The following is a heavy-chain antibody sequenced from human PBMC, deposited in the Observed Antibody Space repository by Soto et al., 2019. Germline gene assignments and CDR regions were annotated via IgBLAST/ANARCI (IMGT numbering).Heavy chain of an antibody. CDR1: GGTFSSYA. D-gene: IGHD1-20*01. CDR2: IIPIFGTA. Sequence: SVKVSCKASGGTFSSYAISWLRQSPGQGLEWMGGIIPIFGTANYAQKFQGRVTMTRDTSTSTVYMELSSLRSEDTAVYYCAREITGDYYYGMDVWGQGTTVTV. J-gene: IGHJ6*02. CDR3: AREITGDYYYGMDV. V-gene: IGHV1-69*05.